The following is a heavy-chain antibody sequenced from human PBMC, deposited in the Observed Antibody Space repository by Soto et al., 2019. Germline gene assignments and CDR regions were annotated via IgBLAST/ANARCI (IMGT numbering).Heavy chain of an antibody. Sequence: SETLSLTCTVSGGSISGYYWSWFRQPPGKGLEWIGYIYYSGNTNYNPSLKSRVTISVDTSKNQFSLKLSSVTAADTAVYYCAGHPSAGDNNWFDPWVQGTLVT. CDR2: IYYSGNT. J-gene: IGHJ5*02. D-gene: IGHD3-16*01. CDR3: AGHPSAGDNNWFDP. CDR1: GGSISGYY. V-gene: IGHV4-59*08.